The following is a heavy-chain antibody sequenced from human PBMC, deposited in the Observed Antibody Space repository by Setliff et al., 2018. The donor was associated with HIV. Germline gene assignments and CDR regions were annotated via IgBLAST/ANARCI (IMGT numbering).Heavy chain of an antibody. V-gene: IGHV4-61*02. D-gene: IGHD6-13*01. CDR2: IYTSGST. CDR1: GGSISSGSYY. Sequence: SETLSLTCTVSGGSISSGSYYWSWIRQPAGKGLEWIGRIYTSGSTNYNPSLKSRVTISVDTSKNQFSLKLSSATAADTAVYYCAKNRKYSSSWYGGYYHGMDVWGQGTTVTVSS. CDR3: AKNRKYSSSWYGGYYHGMDV. J-gene: IGHJ6*02.